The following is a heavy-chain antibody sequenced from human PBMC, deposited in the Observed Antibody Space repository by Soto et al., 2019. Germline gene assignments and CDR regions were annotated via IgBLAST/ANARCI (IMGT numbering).Heavy chain of an antibody. Sequence: GGSLRLSCAASGFTFSTYAMSWVRQAPGKGLEWVSGIGGGGSIYYADSVTGRFAISRDNSKNTLHLQMNNLRGEDTAVYYCAKAIRADYYYSRDYYFDYWGQGTLVTVSS. J-gene: IGHJ4*02. V-gene: IGHV3-23*01. D-gene: IGHD3-22*01. CDR3: AKAIRADYYYSRDYYFDY. CDR1: GFTFSTYA. CDR2: IGGGGSI.